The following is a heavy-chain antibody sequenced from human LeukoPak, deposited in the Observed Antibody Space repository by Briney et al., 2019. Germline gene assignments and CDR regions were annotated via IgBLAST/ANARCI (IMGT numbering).Heavy chain of an antibody. CDR1: GFAFGVHA. D-gene: IGHD3-16*01. CDR3: AKDWTPHNRIYDCLDA. CDR2: IGSGADL. J-gene: IGHJ5*02. V-gene: IGHV3-23*01. Sequence: GGSLRLSCVGSGFAFGVHAMSWVRQAPGKGPEWVATIGSGADLFYAESVKGRFTISRDDPRNTLWLQMNSLRAEDTALYYCAKDWTPHNRIYDCLDAWSQGTQVTVSS.